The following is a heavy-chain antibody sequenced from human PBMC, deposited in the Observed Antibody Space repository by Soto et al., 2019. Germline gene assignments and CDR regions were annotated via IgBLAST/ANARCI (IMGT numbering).Heavy chain of an antibody. CDR2: ISSTTNYI. J-gene: IGHJ4*02. Sequence: GSLRLSCGGPGVIFPRYSMNWVRQAPGKGLEWVSSISSTTNYIYYGDSMKGRFTISRDNAKNSLYLEMNSLRAEDTAVYYCARESEDLTSNFDYWGQGTLVTVSS. CDR1: GVIFPRYS. CDR3: ARESEDLTSNFDY. V-gene: IGHV3-21*06.